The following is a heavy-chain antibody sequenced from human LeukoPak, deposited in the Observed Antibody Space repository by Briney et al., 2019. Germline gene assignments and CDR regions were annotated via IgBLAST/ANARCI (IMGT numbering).Heavy chain of an antibody. D-gene: IGHD3-10*01. CDR2: ISAYNGNI. J-gene: IGHJ3*02. CDR3: ARVRPEHGSDDAFDI. CDR1: GYTFTSYG. V-gene: IGHV1-18*01. Sequence: ASVKVSCKASGYTFTSYGISWVRQAPGQGLEWMGWISAYNGNINYAQKLQGRVTMTTDTSTSTAYMELRSLRSDDTAVYYCARVRPEHGSDDAFDIWGQGTMVTVSS.